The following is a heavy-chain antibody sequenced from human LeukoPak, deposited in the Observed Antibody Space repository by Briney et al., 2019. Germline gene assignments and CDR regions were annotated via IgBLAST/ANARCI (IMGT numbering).Heavy chain of an antibody. V-gene: IGHV3-30*02. D-gene: IGHD3-22*01. J-gene: IGHJ3*02. CDR1: GFTFSSNG. CDR3: ARDDSSGYYLLGAFDI. CDR2: IRYDGSNK. Sequence: GGSLRLSCAAPGFTFSSNGMNGVRQAPGKGLGRGASIRYDGSNKYYPDYVKGRFTISRDNSKNSLYLKMNGLRAHDTAVYYCARDDSSGYYLLGAFDIWGQGTMVTVSS.